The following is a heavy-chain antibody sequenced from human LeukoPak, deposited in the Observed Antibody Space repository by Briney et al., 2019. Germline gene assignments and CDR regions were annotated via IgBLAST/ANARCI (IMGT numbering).Heavy chain of an antibody. J-gene: IGHJ4*02. Sequence: PGGSLRLSCAASGFTFSSYAMHRVRQAPGKGLEWVAVISYDGSNKYYADSVKGRFTISRDNSKNTLYLQMNSLRAEDTAVYYCARDRLYYYDSSGYYSRYFDYWGQGTLVTVSS. CDR3: ARDRLYYYDSSGYYSRYFDY. CDR2: ISYDGSNK. V-gene: IGHV3-30*04. D-gene: IGHD3-22*01. CDR1: GFTFSSYA.